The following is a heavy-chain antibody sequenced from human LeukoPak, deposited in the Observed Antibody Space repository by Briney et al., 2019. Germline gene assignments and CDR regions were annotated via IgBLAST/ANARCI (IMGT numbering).Heavy chain of an antibody. V-gene: IGHV3-15*01. Sequence: GGSLRLSCAASGFTFSNAWMSWVRQAPGKGLEWVGRIKSKTDGGTTDYAAPVKGRFTISRDDSENTLYLQMNSLKTEDTAVYYCMSDYDSSGYDAFDIWGQGTMVTVSS. D-gene: IGHD3-22*01. CDR1: GFTFSNAW. CDR2: IKSKTDGGTT. J-gene: IGHJ3*02. CDR3: MSDYDSSGYDAFDI.